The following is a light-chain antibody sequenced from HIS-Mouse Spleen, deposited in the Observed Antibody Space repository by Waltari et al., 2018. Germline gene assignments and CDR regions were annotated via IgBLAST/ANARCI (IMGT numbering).Light chain of an antibody. V-gene: IGLV1-44*01. Sequence: QSVLTQPPSASGTPGPRVTISCSGSSPHPGSTPVNWYQQLPGPAPKLLIYSNNQRPSGVPDRFSGSKSGTSASLAISGLQSEDEADYYCAAWDDSLNGNYVFGTGTKVTVL. CDR2: SNN. CDR1: SPHPGSTP. J-gene: IGLJ1*01. CDR3: AAWDDSLNGNYV.